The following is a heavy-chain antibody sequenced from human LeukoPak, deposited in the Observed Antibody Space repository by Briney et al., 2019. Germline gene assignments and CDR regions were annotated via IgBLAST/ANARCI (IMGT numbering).Heavy chain of an antibody. Sequence: GGSLRLSCAASGFTVSSNCMSWVRQAPGKGLEWVSVIYSGGSTYYADSVKGRFTISRDNSKNTLYLQMNSLRAEDTAVYYCARDQTVPPGDAFDIWGQGTMVTVSS. D-gene: IGHD4-17*01. CDR3: ARDQTVPPGDAFDI. CDR2: IYSGGST. V-gene: IGHV3-53*01. J-gene: IGHJ3*02. CDR1: GFTVSSNC.